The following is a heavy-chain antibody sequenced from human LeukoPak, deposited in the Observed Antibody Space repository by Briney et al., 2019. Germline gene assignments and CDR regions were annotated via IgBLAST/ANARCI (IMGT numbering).Heavy chain of an antibody. CDR1: GFTFSSYA. J-gene: IGHJ4*02. CDR2: ISGSGGST. CDR3: AVSGWLASPFDY. D-gene: IGHD6-19*01. Sequence: QSGGSLRLSCAASGFTFSSYAMSWVRQAPGKGLEWVSAISGSGGSTYYADSVKGRFTISRDNSKNTLYLQMNSLRAEDTAVYYCAVSGWLASPFDYWGQGTLVTVSS. V-gene: IGHV3-23*01.